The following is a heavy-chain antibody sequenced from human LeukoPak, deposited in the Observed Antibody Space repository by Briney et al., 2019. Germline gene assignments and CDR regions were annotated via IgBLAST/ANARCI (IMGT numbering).Heavy chain of an antibody. CDR2: MNPNSGNT. J-gene: IGHJ6*02. CDR1: GYTFTSYD. D-gene: IGHD3-10*01. CDR3: ARQAYYYGSGSYPLATLYYYYYGMDV. V-gene: IGHV1-8*01. Sequence: GASVKVSCKASGYTFTSYDINWVRQATGQGLEWMGWMNPNSGNTGYAQKFQGRVTMTRNTSISTAYMELSSLRSEDTAVYYYARQAYYYGSGSYPLATLYYYYYGMDVWGQGTTVTVSS.